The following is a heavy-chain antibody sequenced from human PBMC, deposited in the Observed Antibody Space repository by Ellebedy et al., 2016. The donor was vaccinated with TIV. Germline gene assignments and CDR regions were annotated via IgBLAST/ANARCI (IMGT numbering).Heavy chain of an antibody. V-gene: IGHV4-61*08. Sequence: MPSETLSLTCTVSGGSISSGGYYWNWIRQPPGKGLEWIGYIYYSGSTNYNPSLKSRVTISVDTSKNQFSLKLSSVTAADTAVYYCAREFQFSYGMDVWGQGTTVTVSS. CDR1: GGSISSGGYY. CDR2: IYYSGST. CDR3: AREFQFSYGMDV. J-gene: IGHJ6*02.